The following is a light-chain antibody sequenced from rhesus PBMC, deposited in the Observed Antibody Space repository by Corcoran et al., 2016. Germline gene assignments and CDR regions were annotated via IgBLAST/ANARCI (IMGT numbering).Light chain of an antibody. J-gene: IGKJ3*01. Sequence: DIQMTQSPSALSASVGDRVTISCRASQNIYSNLAWYQPKPGKAPKLLIYASSSVQTGIPSRFSGSGSGTDCTLISSSLQPEDSAAYYCQHYYDNPFTFGPGTKLDIK. V-gene: IGKV1S12*01. CDR2: ASS. CDR3: QHYYDNPFT. CDR1: QNIYSN.